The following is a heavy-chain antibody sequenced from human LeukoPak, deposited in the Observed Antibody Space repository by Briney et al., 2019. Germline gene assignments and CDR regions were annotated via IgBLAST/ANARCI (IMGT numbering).Heavy chain of an antibody. V-gene: IGHV3-23*01. D-gene: IGHD3-3*01. Sequence: GGSLRLSCTASGFTFSSFEMSWVRQAPGKGLEWVSTIYDRGSRTYYADSVKGRFTISRDNSKNTLYLQMNSLRAEDTAVYYCAKDRMYYDFWSGYSVDAFDIWGQGTMVTVSS. CDR2: IYDRGSRT. CDR3: AKDRMYYDFWSGYSVDAFDI. J-gene: IGHJ3*02. CDR1: GFTFSSFE.